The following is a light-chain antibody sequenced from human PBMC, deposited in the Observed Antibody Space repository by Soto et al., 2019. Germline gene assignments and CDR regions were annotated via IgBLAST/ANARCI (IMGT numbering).Light chain of an antibody. V-gene: IGKV3-20*01. CDR3: QQYGSSGT. Sequence: EIVLTQSPAALSLSPGERATLSCRASQSVSNNYLAWYQQKPGQARRLLIYGASSRATGIPDRFSGSGSGTDFTLTISRLEPEDYAVYYCQQYGSSGTFGQGTKVEIK. J-gene: IGKJ1*01. CDR2: GAS. CDR1: QSVSNNY.